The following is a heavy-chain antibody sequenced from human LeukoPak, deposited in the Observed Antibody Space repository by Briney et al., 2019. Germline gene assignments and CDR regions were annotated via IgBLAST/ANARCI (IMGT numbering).Heavy chain of an antibody. CDR2: IYNSGST. CDR1: GYSISSGYY. V-gene: IGHV4-38-2*02. D-gene: IGHD5-24*01. Sequence: PSETLSLTCTVSGYSISSGYYWVWIRQPPGKGLEWIGSIYNSGSTYYNPSLKSRVTIAMDTSKNQYSLKLNSVTAADTAVYYCARGYIPDSWGQGTLVTVSS. CDR3: ARGYIPDS. J-gene: IGHJ4*02.